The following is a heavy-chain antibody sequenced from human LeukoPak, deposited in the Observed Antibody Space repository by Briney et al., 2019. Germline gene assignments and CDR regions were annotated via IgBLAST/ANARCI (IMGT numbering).Heavy chain of an antibody. CDR2: FDPEDGET. Sequence: ASVKVSCKVSGYTLTELSMQWVRQAPGKGLEWMGGFDPEDGETSSAQKFQGRVTMTRDTSTSTVYMELSSLRSEDTAVYYCARSYSYGSRPFFDYWGQGTLVTVSS. J-gene: IGHJ4*02. CDR1: GYTLTELS. CDR3: ARSYSYGSRPFFDY. D-gene: IGHD5-18*01. V-gene: IGHV1-24*01.